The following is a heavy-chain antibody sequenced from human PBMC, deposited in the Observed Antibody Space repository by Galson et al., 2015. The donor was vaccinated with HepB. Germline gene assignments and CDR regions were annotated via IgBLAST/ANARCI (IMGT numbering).Heavy chain of an antibody. CDR2: ISGGGGNT. D-gene: IGHD1-26*01. CDR1: GFTFRNYV. Sequence: SLRLSCAASGFTFRNYVMNWVRQAPGKGLEWVSGISGGGGNTYYADSVKGRFTISRDNSKNTVSLQMNSLRAEDTALYYCAKDLRVYSGSELDAFDIWGQGTVVTVSS. V-gene: IGHV3-23*01. CDR3: AKDLRVYSGSELDAFDI. J-gene: IGHJ3*02.